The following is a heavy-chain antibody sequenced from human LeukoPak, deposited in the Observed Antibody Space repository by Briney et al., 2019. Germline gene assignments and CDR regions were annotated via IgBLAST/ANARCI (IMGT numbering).Heavy chain of an antibody. CDR1: GGSFSGYY. V-gene: IGHV4-34*01. CDR2: INHSGST. D-gene: IGHD3-22*01. J-gene: IGHJ3*01. Sequence: SETLSLTCAVYGGSFSGYYWSWIRQPPGKGLEWMGEINHSGSTNYNPSLKSRVTISVDTSKNQFSLKLSSVTAADTAVYYCARGGITMIVAAWGQGTMVTVSS. CDR3: ARGGITMIVAA.